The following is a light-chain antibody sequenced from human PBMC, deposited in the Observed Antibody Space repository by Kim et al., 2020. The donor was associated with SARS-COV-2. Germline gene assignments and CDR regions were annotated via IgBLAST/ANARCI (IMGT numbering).Light chain of an antibody. V-gene: IGLV2-8*01. CDR2: EVT. CDR3: ASHGGYDYV. CDR1: RGDIGSSKY. Sequence: PGKSETNYYSGTRGDIGSSKYVSWYPQHPGKSPKLIIYEVTKRPSGVPDRFSGSMSGNTASLTVSGLQAEDEADYYCASHGGYDYVFGTGTKVTVL. J-gene: IGLJ1*01.